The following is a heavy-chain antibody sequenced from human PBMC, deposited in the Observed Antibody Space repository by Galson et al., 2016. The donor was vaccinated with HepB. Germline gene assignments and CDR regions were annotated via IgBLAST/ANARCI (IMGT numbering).Heavy chain of an antibody. CDR2: INSDESNT. J-gene: IGHJ4*02. CDR3: ARGGGYYYFDY. Sequence: SYWMHWVRQAPGKGLVWVSRINSDESNTNYADSVKGRFTISRDNAKNTLYLQMNSLRAEDTAVYYCARGGGYYYFDYWGQGNLVTVSS. D-gene: IGHD2-21*01. V-gene: IGHV3-74*01. CDR1: SYW.